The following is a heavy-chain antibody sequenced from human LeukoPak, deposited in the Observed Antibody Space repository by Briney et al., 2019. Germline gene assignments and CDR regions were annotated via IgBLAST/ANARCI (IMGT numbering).Heavy chain of an antibody. V-gene: IGHV5-51*01. Sequence: GESLKVSCKGSGYSFSDYWIGWVRQMPGKGLEWMGIIYPCDSDARYSPSFQGQVTISADKSISTAYLQWSSLKASDTAMYYCARRGYCSSTSCSYYFDYWGQGTLVTVSS. CDR1: GYSFSDYW. J-gene: IGHJ4*02. CDR2: IYPCDSDA. CDR3: ARRGYCSSTSCSYYFDY. D-gene: IGHD2-2*01.